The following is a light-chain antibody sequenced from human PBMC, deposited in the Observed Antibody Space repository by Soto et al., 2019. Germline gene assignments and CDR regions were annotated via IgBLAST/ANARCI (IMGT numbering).Light chain of an antibody. V-gene: IGKV1-8*01. Sequence: AIRMTQSPSSFSASTGDRVTITCRASQGISSYLAWYQQKPGKAPKLLIYAASTLQSGVPSRLSGSGSGTDFTLTISRLQSQDFATYYCQQYYSHPFTFGPGTKVDIK. CDR1: QGISSY. J-gene: IGKJ3*01. CDR3: QQYYSHPFT. CDR2: AAS.